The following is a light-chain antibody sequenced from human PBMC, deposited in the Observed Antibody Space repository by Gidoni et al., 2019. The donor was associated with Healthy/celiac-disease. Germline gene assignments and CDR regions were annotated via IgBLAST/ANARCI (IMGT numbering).Light chain of an antibody. CDR1: QGISSY. J-gene: IGKJ1*01. CDR3: QQYYSYPWT. V-gene: IGKV1-8*01. Sequence: AIRMTQSPSSFSASTGDRVTITCRASQGISSYLAWYQQKHGKAPKLLIYAASTLQSGVPSRFSGSGSGTDFTLTISCLQSEDFATYYCQQYYSYPWTFGQGTKVEIK. CDR2: AAS.